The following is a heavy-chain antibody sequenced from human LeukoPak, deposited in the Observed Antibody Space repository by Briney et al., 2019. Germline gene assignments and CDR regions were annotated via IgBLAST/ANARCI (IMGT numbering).Heavy chain of an antibody. J-gene: IGHJ6*03. Sequence: SVKVSCKASGGTFISYAFSWVRQAPGQGLEWMGRIIPIFGTSNYAQKFQGRVTITWDKSTNTAYMELSSLRSEDTAVYYCARDRNTISRYQFYFMDVWGRGTTVIVSS. CDR2: IIPIFGTS. D-gene: IGHD3-3*01. V-gene: IGHV1-69*06. CDR1: GGTFISYA. CDR3: ARDRNTISRYQFYFMDV.